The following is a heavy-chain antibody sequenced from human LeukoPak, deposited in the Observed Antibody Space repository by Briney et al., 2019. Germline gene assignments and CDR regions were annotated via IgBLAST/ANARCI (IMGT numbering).Heavy chain of an antibody. Sequence: GSLGLSCAVSGFTVSSIYMSWVRQAPGKGLEWVSFIYSDGNTYYGDSVKGRFTLSRDSSRNTLYLQMNSLTVDDTAVYYCAGDTHSSSWYDHWGQGTLVTVSS. CDR3: AGDTHSSSWYDH. CDR1: GFTVSSIY. CDR2: IYSDGNT. V-gene: IGHV3-53*01. J-gene: IGHJ5*02. D-gene: IGHD6-19*01.